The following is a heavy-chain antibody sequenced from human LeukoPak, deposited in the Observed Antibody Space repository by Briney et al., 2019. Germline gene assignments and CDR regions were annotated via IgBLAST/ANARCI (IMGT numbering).Heavy chain of an antibody. J-gene: IGHJ4*02. D-gene: IGHD1-26*01. CDR3: ARASGSYNPFDY. V-gene: IGHV3-53*01. CDR1: GFTVNSNY. CDR2: IYGGGTT. Sequence: PGGSLRLSCAASGFTVNSNYMNWVRQAPGKGLEWVSLIYGGGTTYYADSVKARFTISRDNSENSLYLQMNSLRDEDKAVYYCARASGSYNPFDYWGQGTLVTVSS.